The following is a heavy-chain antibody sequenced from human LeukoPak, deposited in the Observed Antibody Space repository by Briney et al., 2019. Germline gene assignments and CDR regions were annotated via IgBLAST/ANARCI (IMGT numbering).Heavy chain of an antibody. CDR3: ARAKGSGSPNYFDY. J-gene: IGHJ4*02. V-gene: IGHV1-2*02. CDR1: GYTFTGYY. D-gene: IGHD3-22*01. CDR2: INPNSGCT. Sequence: ASVKVSCKASGYTFTGYYMHWVRQAPGQGLEWMGWINPNSGCTNYAQKFQGRVTMTRDTSISTAYMELSRLRSDDTAVYYCARAKGSGSPNYFDYWGQGTLVTVSS.